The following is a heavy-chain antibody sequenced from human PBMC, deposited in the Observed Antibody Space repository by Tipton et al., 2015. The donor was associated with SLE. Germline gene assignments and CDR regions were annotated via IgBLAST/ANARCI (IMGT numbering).Heavy chain of an antibody. CDR3: ARVMGGTHNL. Sequence: SLRLSCAASGFTVSSTEMNWVRQAPGKGLEWVSGITRDSTLYYADSVKGRFTISRDNAMNSMFLQVNNLRAEDTAIYYCARVMGGTHNLWGQGTLVTVSS. D-gene: IGHD1-1*01. V-gene: IGHV3-48*03. CDR1: GFTVSSTE. J-gene: IGHJ5*02. CDR2: ITRDSTL.